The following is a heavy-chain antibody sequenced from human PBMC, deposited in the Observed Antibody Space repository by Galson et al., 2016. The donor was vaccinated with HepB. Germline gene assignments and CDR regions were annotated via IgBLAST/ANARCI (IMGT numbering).Heavy chain of an antibody. Sequence: LRLSCAASGFAFSVYGMTWVRQAPRKGLEWVAAISTSGGSTDYADSVKGRFTISRDNSKNMLYLQMNSLRVEDTALYYCAKGTTRLGDNWGQGILVTVSS. J-gene: IGHJ4*02. D-gene: IGHD4-11*01. CDR1: GFAFSVYG. V-gene: IGHV3-23*01. CDR3: AKGTTRLGDN. CDR2: ISTSGGST.